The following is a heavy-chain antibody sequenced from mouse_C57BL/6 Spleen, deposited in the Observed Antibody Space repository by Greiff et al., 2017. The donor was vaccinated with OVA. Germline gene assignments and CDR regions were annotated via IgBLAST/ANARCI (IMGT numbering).Heavy chain of an antibody. V-gene: IGHV5-6*01. CDR3: ARHRGSHYGNYEGYFDY. D-gene: IGHD2-1*01. CDR2: ISSGGSYT. J-gene: IGHJ2*01. CDR1: GFTFSSYG. Sequence: DVHLVESGGDLVKPGGSLKLSCAASGFTFSSYGMSWVRQTPDKRLEWVATISSGGSYTYYPDSVKGRFTISRDNAKNTLYLQMSSLKSEDTAMYYCARHRGSHYGNYEGYFDYWGQGTTLTVSS.